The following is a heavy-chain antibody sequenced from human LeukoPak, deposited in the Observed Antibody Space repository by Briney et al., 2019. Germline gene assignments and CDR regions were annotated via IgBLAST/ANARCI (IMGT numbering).Heavy chain of an antibody. CDR2: IYYSGST. CDR3: ARSGRLRCLEWLLYVDY. D-gene: IGHD3-3*01. V-gene: IGHV4-39*01. CDR1: GGSISSNSYY. J-gene: IGHJ4*02. Sequence: SETLSLTCTASGGSISSNSYYWGRHAQPQGKGLEWIVSIYYSGSTYDDPALNRFITISVDTSKNQFSLKLSSVTAADTAVYYCARSGRLRCLEWLLYVDYWGQGTLVTVSS.